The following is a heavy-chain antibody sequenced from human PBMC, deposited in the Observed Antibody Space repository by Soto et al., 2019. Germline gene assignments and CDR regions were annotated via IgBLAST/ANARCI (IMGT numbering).Heavy chain of an antibody. Sequence: QLQLQESGPGLVKPSETLSLTCTVSGGSISSKGYYWGWIRQPPGKGLEWIGTIYYSGSPYYNPSLTSRVTIAVDTSKNQFSLKLSSVTAAETAVYYCATSNWFDPWGQGTLVTVSS. CDR1: GGSISSKGYY. V-gene: IGHV4-39*01. CDR3: ATSNWFDP. CDR2: IYYSGSP. J-gene: IGHJ5*02.